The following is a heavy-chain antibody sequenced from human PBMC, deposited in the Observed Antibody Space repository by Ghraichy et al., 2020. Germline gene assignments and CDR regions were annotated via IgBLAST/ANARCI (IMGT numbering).Heavy chain of an antibody. CDR3: ARNMVRGGNAFDI. CDR1: GGSITSDGYS. Sequence: SQTLSLTCAVSGGSITSDGYSWSWIRQPPGKGLEWIGYMYLSGSTYSNPSLNSRVSISIDRSKNQFSLNLTSVTAADTAVYYCARNMVRGGNAFDIWGQGTMVTVPS. D-gene: IGHD3-10*01. CDR2: MYLSGST. V-gene: IGHV4-30-2*01. J-gene: IGHJ3*02.